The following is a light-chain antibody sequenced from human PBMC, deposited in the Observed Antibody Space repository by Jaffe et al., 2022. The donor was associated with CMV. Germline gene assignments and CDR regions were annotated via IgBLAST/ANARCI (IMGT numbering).Light chain of an antibody. Sequence: QSVLTQPPSASGTPGQRVTISCSGSSSNIGSNIVNWYQQFPGTAPKLLIYSNNQRPSGVPDRFSGSKSGTSASLAISGLQSEDEADYYCSAWDDSLIGRVFGTGTKVTVL. J-gene: IGLJ1*01. CDR3: SAWDDSLIGRV. V-gene: IGLV1-44*01. CDR2: SNN. CDR1: SSNIGSNI.